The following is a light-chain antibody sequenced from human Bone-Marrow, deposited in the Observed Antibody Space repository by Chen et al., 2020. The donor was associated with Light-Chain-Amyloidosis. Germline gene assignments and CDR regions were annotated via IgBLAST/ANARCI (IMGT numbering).Light chain of an antibody. J-gene: IGLJ2*01. CDR3: QSADSSGTYEVI. Sequence: SYELTQPPSVSVSPGQTARITCSGDDLPTKYAYWYQQKPGQAPVLVIHRDTERPSGISERFSGSSAGTKATVSISRVEAEDEADYHCQSADSSGTYEVIFGGGTKLTVL. CDR1: DLPTKY. CDR2: RDT. V-gene: IGLV3-25*03.